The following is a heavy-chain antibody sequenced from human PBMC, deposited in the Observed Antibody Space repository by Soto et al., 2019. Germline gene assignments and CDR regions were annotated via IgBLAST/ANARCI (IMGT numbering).Heavy chain of an antibody. D-gene: IGHD3-10*01. J-gene: IGHJ6*02. CDR2: INPNSGGT. V-gene: IGHV1-2*04. Sequence: VASVKVSCKASGYTFTSYYMHWVRQAPGQGLEWMGWINPNSGGTNYAQKFQGWVTMTRDTSISTAYMELSRLRSDDTAVYYCARGTYGSGSYYNPYYYYGMDVWGQGTTVTVSS. CDR1: GYTFTSYY. CDR3: ARGTYGSGSYYNPYYYYGMDV.